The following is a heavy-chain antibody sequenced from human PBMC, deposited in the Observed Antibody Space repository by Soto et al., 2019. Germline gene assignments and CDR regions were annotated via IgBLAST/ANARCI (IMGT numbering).Heavy chain of an antibody. CDR2: ISESGGST. D-gene: IGHD2-21*02. CDR1: GFTFSSYA. J-gene: IGHJ4*02. Sequence: PGGSLRLSCAASGFTFSSYAMSWVRQGPGKGLEWVSAISESGGSTYYADSVKGRFTISRDNSKNTLYLQMNSLRVEDTAVYYCAKPSTRYCGGDCSWDYWGQGTLVTVSS. CDR3: AKPSTRYCGGDCSWDY. V-gene: IGHV3-23*01.